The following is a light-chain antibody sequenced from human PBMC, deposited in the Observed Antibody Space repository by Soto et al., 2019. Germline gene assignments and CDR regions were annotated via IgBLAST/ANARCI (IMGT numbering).Light chain of an antibody. CDR2: GAS. V-gene: IGKV3-20*01. CDR3: QQYDRSWT. CDR1: QSVSHNY. J-gene: IGKJ1*01. Sequence: EIVLTQSPGTLSLSPGERATLSCRASQSVSHNYLAWYQQKPGQSPTLLIYGASSRATGIPDRFSGSGSGTDFILTISRPEPEDFAVYYCQQYDRSWTFGQGTKVEIK.